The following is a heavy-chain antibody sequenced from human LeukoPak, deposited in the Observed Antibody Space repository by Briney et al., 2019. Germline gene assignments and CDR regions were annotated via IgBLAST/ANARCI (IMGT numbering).Heavy chain of an antibody. J-gene: IGHJ4*02. CDR1: GFTFSSYA. CDR3: AKCPGSANCYTGFDY. D-gene: IGHD2-2*02. Sequence: PGGSLRLSCAASGFTFSSYAMSWVRQAPGKGLEWVSAISGSGGSTYYADSVKGRFTISRDNSKNTLYLQMNSLRAEDTAVYYCAKCPGSANCYTGFDYWGQGTLVTASS. V-gene: IGHV3-23*01. CDR2: ISGSGGST.